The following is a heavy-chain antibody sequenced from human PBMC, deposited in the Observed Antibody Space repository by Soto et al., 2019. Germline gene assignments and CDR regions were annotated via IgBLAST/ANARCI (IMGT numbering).Heavy chain of an antibody. V-gene: IGHV5-51*01. Sequence: GQSLKISCKGSGYSFTSYWIGWVRQMPGKGLEWMGIIYPGDSDTRYSPSFQGQVTISADKSISTAYLQWSSLKASDTAMYYCARQSPDYGDYGPYWGQGTLCIVSA. CDR1: GYSFTSYW. CDR3: ARQSPDYGDYGPY. CDR2: IYPGDSDT. J-gene: IGHJ4*02. D-gene: IGHD4-17*01.